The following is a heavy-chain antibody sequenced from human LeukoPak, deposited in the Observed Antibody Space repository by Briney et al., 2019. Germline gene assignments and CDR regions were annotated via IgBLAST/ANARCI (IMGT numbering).Heavy chain of an antibody. CDR2: IIPILGIA. D-gene: IGHD5-12*01. Sequence: ASVKVSCKASGGTFSSYAISWVRQAPGQGLEWMGRIIPILGIANYAQKFQGRVTITADKSTSTAYMELSSLRSEDTAVYYCARSYSGYDYDAFDIWGQGTMVTVSS. CDR1: GGTFSSYA. J-gene: IGHJ3*02. V-gene: IGHV1-69*04. CDR3: ARSYSGYDYDAFDI.